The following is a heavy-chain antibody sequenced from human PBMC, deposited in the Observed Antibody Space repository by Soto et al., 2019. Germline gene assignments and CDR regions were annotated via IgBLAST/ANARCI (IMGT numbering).Heavy chain of an antibody. V-gene: IGHV4-59*01. CDR2: IYYSGST. D-gene: IGHD3-10*01. J-gene: IGHJ6*02. Sequence: LSLTCTVSGGSISSYYWSWIRQPPGKGLEWIGYIYYSGSTNYNPSLKSRVTISVDTSKNQFSLKLSSVTAADTAVYYCARDRVWFGEWNGMDVWGQGTTVTVSS. CDR1: GGSISSYY. CDR3: ARDRVWFGEWNGMDV.